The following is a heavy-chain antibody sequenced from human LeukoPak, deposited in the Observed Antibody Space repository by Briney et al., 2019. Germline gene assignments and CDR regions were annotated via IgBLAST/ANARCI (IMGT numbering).Heavy chain of an antibody. CDR2: IKQDGSEK. Sequence: GGSLRLSCAASGFTFSSYWMSWVRQAPGKGLEWVANIKQDGSEKYYVDSVKGRFTISRDNAKNSLYLQMNSLRAEDTAVYYCARGRYRHGSGCYYTENPYYMDVWGKGTTVTVSS. CDR3: ARGRYRHGSGCYYTENPYYMDV. J-gene: IGHJ6*03. V-gene: IGHV3-7*01. D-gene: IGHD3-10*01. CDR1: GFTFSSYW.